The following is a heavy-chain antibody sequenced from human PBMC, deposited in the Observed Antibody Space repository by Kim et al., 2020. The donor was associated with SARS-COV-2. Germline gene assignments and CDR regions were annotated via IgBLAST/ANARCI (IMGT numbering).Heavy chain of an antibody. CDR1: GFTFNTYG. D-gene: IGHD1-26*01. CDR2: ISYDGSHK. V-gene: IGHV3-30*18. CDR3: AKSFSGSYFGYDY. J-gene: IGHJ4*02. Sequence: GGSLRLSCAASGFTFNTYGMHWVRQAPGKGLEWVAVISYDGSHKYYEDSVKRRFTSSRDNSKNTPYLQMNSLRIEDAAVYYCAKSFSGSYFGYDYWGQGTLVTVS.